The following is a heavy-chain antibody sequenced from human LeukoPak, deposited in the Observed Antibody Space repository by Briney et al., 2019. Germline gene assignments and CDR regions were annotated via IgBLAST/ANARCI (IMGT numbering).Heavy chain of an antibody. CDR3: ARGRARYYGMDV. CDR2: IIPIFGTA. CDR1: GGTFSSYA. V-gene: IGHV1-69*13. Sequence: SVKVSCKASGGTFSSYAISWVRQAPGQGLEWMGGIIPIFGTANYAQKFQGRVTITADESTSTAYMELSSLRSEDTAVYYCARGRARYYGMDVWGQGTTVTVSS. J-gene: IGHJ6*02.